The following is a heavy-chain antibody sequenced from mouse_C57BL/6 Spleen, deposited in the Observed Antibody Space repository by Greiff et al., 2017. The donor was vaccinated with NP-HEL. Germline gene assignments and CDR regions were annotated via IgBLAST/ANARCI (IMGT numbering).Heavy chain of an antibody. J-gene: IGHJ3*01. D-gene: IGHD1-1*01. Sequence: EVQLQESGPELVKPGASVKISCKASGYSFTGYYMNWVKQSPEKSLEWIGEINPSTGGTTYIQKFKAKATLTVDKSSSTAYMQLKSLTSEDSAVYYCARQAVVDTAWFAYWGQGTLVTVSA. CDR3: ARQAVVDTAWFAY. CDR2: INPSTGGT. CDR1: GYSFTGYY. V-gene: IGHV1-42*01.